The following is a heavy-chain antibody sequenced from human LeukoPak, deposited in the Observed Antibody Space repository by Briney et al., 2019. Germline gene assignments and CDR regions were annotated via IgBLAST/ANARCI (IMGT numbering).Heavy chain of an antibody. CDR1: GFTFSDHY. J-gene: IGHJ4*02. D-gene: IGHD2-21*01. CDR3: ARGDGLWPQDF. CDR2: ISNDGTTI. Sequence: GGSLRLSCVASGFTFSDHYMSWIRQAPGKGLEWLSYISNDGTTIYYADSVKGRFTISRDNAKNSLHLQMNSLRAGDTAMYYCARGDGLWPQDFWGQGTLVTVSS. V-gene: IGHV3-11*04.